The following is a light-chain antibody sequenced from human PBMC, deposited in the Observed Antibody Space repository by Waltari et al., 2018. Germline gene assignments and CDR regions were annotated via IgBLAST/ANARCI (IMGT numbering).Light chain of an antibody. J-gene: IGLJ2*01. CDR1: SSDVGGYNY. CDR2: EVS. CDR3: SSYTSSSTPWV. V-gene: IGLV2-14*01. Sequence: QSALTQPASVSGSPGQSITISCTGTSSDVGGYNYVSWYQQHPGKAPQLMIYEVSNRPYGVSIRFSGSKSGNTASLTISGLQAEDEADYYCSSYTSSSTPWVFGGGTKLTVL.